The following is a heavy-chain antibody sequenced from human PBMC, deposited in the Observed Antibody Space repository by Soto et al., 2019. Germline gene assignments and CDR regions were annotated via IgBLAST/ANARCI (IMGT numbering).Heavy chain of an antibody. Sequence: ASVKVSCKASGYTFTSYGISWVRQAPGQGLEWMGWISAYNGNTNYAQKLQGRVTMTTDTSTSTAYMELRSLRSDDTAVYYCARDPAFTIFGVVIDPYYMDVWGKGTTVTVSS. V-gene: IGHV1-18*01. CDR1: GYTFTSYG. D-gene: IGHD3-3*01. CDR3: ARDPAFTIFGVVIDPYYMDV. CDR2: ISAYNGNT. J-gene: IGHJ6*03.